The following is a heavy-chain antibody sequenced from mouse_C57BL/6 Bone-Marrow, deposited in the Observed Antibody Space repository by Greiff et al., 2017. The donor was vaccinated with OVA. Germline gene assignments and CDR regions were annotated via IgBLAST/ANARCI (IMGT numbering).Heavy chain of an antibody. V-gene: IGHV1-18*01. Sequence: VQLQQSGPELVKPGASVKIPCKASGYTFTDYNMDWVKQSHGKSLEWIGDINPNNGGTIYNQKFKGKATLTVDKSSSTAYMELRSLTSADTAVYCCARVGDGYYVRYFVYRGQGTTLTVSS. CDR2: INPNNGGT. D-gene: IGHD2-3*01. J-gene: IGHJ2*01. CDR3: ARVGDGYYVRYFVY. CDR1: GYTFTDYN.